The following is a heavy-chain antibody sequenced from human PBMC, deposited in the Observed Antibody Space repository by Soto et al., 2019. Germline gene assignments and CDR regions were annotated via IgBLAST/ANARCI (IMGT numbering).Heavy chain of an antibody. J-gene: IGHJ4*02. D-gene: IGHD3-16*01. Sequence: QVQLVESGGGVVQPGTSLRLSCVASGFTFRGYPMHWVRQAPGKGLEWVAVVSSDGSNEHYADSVKGRFTIARDNSKNTLYLQMNTLTEDTAVYYCARARAFNYGFDYWGQGTLGTVSS. CDR1: GFTFRGYP. CDR2: VSSDGSNE. V-gene: IGHV3-30*14. CDR3: ARARAFNYGFDY.